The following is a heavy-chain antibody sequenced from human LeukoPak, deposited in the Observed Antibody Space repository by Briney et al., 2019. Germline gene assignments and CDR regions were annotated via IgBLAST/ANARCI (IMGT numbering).Heavy chain of an antibody. D-gene: IGHD2-8*01. Sequence: ASVKVSCKASGYTFTGYYMHWVRQAPGQGLEWMGWINPNSGGTNYAQKFQGRVTMTRDTSISTAYMELSRLRYDDTAVYYCARDNLGYCTNGVCYTGDFDYWGQGTLVTVSS. CDR3: ARDNLGYCTNGVCYTGDFDY. J-gene: IGHJ4*02. CDR1: GYTFTGYY. V-gene: IGHV1-2*02. CDR2: INPNSGGT.